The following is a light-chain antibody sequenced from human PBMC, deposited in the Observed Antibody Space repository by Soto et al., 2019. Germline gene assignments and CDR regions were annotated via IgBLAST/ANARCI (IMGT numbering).Light chain of an antibody. J-gene: IGKJ1*01. V-gene: IGKV1-9*01. CDR3: QQSYSTTWT. Sequence: DIQLTQSPSFXSASVGDRVTITCRASQGISSYLAWYQQRPGKAPKLLIYAASTLQSGVPSRFSGSGSGTEFTLTISSLQPEDFATYSCQQSYSTTWTFGQGTKVDIK. CDR2: AAS. CDR1: QGISSY.